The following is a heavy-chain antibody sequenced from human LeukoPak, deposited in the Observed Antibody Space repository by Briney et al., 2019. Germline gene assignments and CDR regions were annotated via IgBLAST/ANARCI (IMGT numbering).Heavy chain of an antibody. Sequence: GGSQRLSCAASGFTFDAYAMSWVRQAPGKGLERVSGINWNGGRTGYADSVKGRFTISRDNAKNSLHLQMNSLRAEDTAVYYCARDQEGAYIQYYYYMDVWGKGTTVTVSS. V-gene: IGHV3-20*04. CDR2: INWNGGRT. D-gene: IGHD1-26*01. CDR3: ARDQEGAYIQYYYYMDV. CDR1: GFTFDAYA. J-gene: IGHJ6*03.